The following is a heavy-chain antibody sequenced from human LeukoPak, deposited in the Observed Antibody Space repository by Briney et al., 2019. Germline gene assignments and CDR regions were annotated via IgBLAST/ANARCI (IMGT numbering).Heavy chain of an antibody. V-gene: IGHV3-30*02. CDR2: IRYDGSNK. Sequence: GGSLRLSCAASGFTFSSYGMHWVRQAPGKGLEWVAFIRYDGSNKYYADSVKGRFTISRDNSKNTLYLQMNSLRAEDTAVYYCAKDGKIRNWNYYQAKPVYWGQGTLVTVSS. D-gene: IGHD1-7*01. CDR3: AKDGKIRNWNYYQAKPVY. CDR1: GFTFSSYG. J-gene: IGHJ4*02.